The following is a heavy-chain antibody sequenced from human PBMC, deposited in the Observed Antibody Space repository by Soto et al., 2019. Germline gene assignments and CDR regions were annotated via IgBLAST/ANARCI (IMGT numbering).Heavy chain of an antibody. V-gene: IGHV4-4*07. Sequence: PSETLSLTCTVSVDSITTYYWSWIRQPAGKGLEWIGRIDTSGNTNYNPSLKSRVTMSVDTSKKQFSLKLTSVTAADTAVYYCARYSNNWFQTERIDVRGQGTTDTVSS. J-gene: IGHJ6*02. CDR3: ARYSNNWFQTERIDV. CDR1: VDSITTYY. CDR2: IDTSGNT. D-gene: IGHD6-13*01.